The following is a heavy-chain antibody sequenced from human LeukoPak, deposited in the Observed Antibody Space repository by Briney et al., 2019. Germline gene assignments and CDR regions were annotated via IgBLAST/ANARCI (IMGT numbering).Heavy chain of an antibody. CDR2: IRNNANTYAT. CDR3: TRSVGDAFDI. Sequence: PGGSLKLSCTASGFTFSGYAMHWVRQASGKGLEWVGHIRNNANTYATAYAASVKGRFNISRDDSKNTAYLQMNSLKTEDTAVYYCTRSVGDAFDIWGQGTMVTVSS. CDR1: GFTFSGYA. D-gene: IGHD1-26*01. J-gene: IGHJ3*02. V-gene: IGHV3-73*01.